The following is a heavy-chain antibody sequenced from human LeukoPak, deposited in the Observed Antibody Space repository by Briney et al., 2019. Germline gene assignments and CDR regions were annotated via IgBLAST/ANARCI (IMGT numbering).Heavy chain of an antibody. CDR2: IYTSGST. Sequence: SETLSLTCTVSGGSISSYYWSWIRQPAGKGLEWIGRIYTSGSTNYNPSLKSRVTMSVDTSKNQFTLKLSSVTAADTAVYYCARGRQLVRPKNWFDPWGQGTLVTVSS. CDR1: GGSISSYY. J-gene: IGHJ5*02. CDR3: ARGRQLVRPKNWFDP. V-gene: IGHV4-4*07. D-gene: IGHD6-6*01.